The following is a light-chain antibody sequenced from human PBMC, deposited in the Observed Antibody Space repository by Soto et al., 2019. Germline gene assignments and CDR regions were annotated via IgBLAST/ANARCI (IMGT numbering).Light chain of an antibody. CDR3: QQLNSYPT. CDR2: AAS. V-gene: IGKV1-9*01. J-gene: IGKJ5*01. CDR1: QGISSS. Sequence: IQLTQSPSSLSASVGDRVTITCRASQGISSSLAWYQQKPGKAPKRLIYAASTLQSGVPSRFSGTGSGTDFTLTISSLQPEDFATYYCQQLNSYPTFGQGTRLEN.